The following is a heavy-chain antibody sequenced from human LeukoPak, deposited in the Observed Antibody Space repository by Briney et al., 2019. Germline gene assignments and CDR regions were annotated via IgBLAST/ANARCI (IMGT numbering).Heavy chain of an antibody. D-gene: IGHD1-14*01. CDR3: ARENPEDNAFDI. V-gene: IGHV4-34*01. Sequence: PSETLSLTCAVYGGSFSGYYWSWIRQPPGKGLEWIGEINHSGSTNYNPSLKSRVTISLDTSKNQFSLKLSSVTAADTAVYYCARENPEDNAFDIWGQGTRVTVSS. CDR1: GGSFSGYY. CDR2: INHSGST. J-gene: IGHJ3*02.